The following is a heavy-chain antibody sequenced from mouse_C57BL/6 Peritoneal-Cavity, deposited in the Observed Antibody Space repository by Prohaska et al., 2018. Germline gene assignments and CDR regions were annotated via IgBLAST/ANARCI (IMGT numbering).Heavy chain of an antibody. CDR1: GFTFSGFW. J-gene: IGHJ1*01. CDR2: INSDGSAI. CDR3: MRYSNYWYCDV. V-gene: IGHV11-2*01. D-gene: IGHD2-5*01. Sequence: EVQLLETGGGLVQPGGSRGLSCEGSGFTFSGFWMSWVRQTPGKTLEWIGDINSDGSAINYAPSIKDRFTIFRNNDKSTLYLQMSNVRTVDTATYSCMRYSNYWYCDVWRADATVAVCS.